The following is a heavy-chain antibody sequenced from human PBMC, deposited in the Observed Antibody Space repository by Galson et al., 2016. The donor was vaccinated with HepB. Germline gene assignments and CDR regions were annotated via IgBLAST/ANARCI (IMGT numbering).Heavy chain of an antibody. CDR2: TGDFSGT. CDR3: AKAQPTHSIGWGGAFDV. CDR1: GFTSTNYA. V-gene: IGHV3-23*01. D-gene: IGHD6-19*01. Sequence: SLRLSCAASGFTSTNYAMSWVRQAPGKGLEWVSATGDFSGTHYADSVKGRLTISRDNSKNTLYLQMNGLRAEDTAVYYCAKAQPTHSIGWGGAFDVWGQGTMVTVSS. J-gene: IGHJ3*01.